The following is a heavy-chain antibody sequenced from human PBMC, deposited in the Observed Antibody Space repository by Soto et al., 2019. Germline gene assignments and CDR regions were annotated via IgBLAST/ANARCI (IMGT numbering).Heavy chain of an antibody. V-gene: IGHV4-38-2*02. CDR2: IYHSGST. CDR1: GYSISSGYY. Sequence: NPSETLSLTCAVSGYSISSGYYWGWIRQPPGKGLEWIGSIYHSGSTYYNPSLKSRVTISVDTSKNQFSLKLSSVTAADTAVYYCARDQAQGGYSYGYYYYYGMDVWGQGTTVTVSS. CDR3: ARDQAQGGYSYGYYYYYGMDV. D-gene: IGHD5-18*01. J-gene: IGHJ6*02.